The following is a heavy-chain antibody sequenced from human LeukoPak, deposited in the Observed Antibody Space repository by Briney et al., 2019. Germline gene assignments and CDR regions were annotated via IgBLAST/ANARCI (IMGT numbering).Heavy chain of an antibody. CDR2: IYYSAST. D-gene: IGHD3-10*01. V-gene: IGHV4-39*07. Sequence: SETLSLTCTVSGASVSSSSYIWDWIRQPPGKGLEWIGSIYYSASTYYNPSLKSRVTISVDTSKNQFSLKLSSVTAADTAVYFCARVSYSGSGTVKADAFDIWGQGTTVTVSS. CDR3: ARVSYSGSGTVKADAFDI. J-gene: IGHJ3*02. CDR1: GASVSSSSYI.